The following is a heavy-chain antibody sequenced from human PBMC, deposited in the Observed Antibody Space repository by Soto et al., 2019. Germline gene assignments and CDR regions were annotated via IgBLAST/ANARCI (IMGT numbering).Heavy chain of an antibody. CDR2: IFYSGIT. CDR3: ARAGGAGTMALDLDY. Sequence: PSETLSLTCTVSGGSISSYYWSWIRQPPGKGLEWIGYIFYSGITNYNPSLKSRVTMSADTSKNQFSLKLNSVTAADTAVYYCARAGGAGTMALDLDYWGQGILVTVSS. CDR1: GGSISSYY. J-gene: IGHJ4*02. V-gene: IGHV4-59*01. D-gene: IGHD1-7*01.